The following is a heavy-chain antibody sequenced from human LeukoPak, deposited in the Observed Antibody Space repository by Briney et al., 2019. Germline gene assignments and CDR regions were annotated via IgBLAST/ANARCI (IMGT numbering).Heavy chain of an antibody. CDR3: ARHSSGYYHYYFDY. V-gene: IGHV4-34*01. CDR1: GGSFSGYY. J-gene: IGHJ4*02. Sequence: SETLSLTCGFCGGSFSGYYWSWIRQPPGKGLEWVGEINHSGSTNYNPSLKSRVTISVDTSKNQFSLKLSSVTAADTAVYYCARHSSGYYHYYFDYWGQGTLVTVSS. D-gene: IGHD3-22*01. CDR2: INHSGST.